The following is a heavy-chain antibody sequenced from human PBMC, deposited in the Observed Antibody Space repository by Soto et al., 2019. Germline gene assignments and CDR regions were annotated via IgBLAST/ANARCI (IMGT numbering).Heavy chain of an antibody. CDR2: ISGSGGST. Sequence: EAQLLESGGGLVQPGGSLRLSCAASGFTFSSYAMTWVRQAPGKGLEWVSVISGSGGSTYFADSVKGRFTISRDNSKKTLYLQMSSLRAEDTAVYYCAKEYDSSGDYPDYWGQGTLVTVSS. CDR1: GFTFSSYA. CDR3: AKEYDSSGDYPDY. J-gene: IGHJ4*02. D-gene: IGHD3-22*01. V-gene: IGHV3-23*01.